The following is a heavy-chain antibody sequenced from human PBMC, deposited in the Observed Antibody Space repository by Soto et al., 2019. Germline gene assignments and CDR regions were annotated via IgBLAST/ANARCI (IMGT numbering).Heavy chain of an antibody. Sequence: EVQLVESGGGLVQPGRSLRLSCTASGFTFGDHAMGWVRQAPGKGLEWVGFIRSKAYGGTTEYAASVKGRFTISRDDSKNIAYLQMNSLKTEDTAVYYCARGGLQFLERLSPFGGSFDYWGQGTLVTVSS. V-gene: IGHV3-49*04. CDR3: ARGGLQFLERLSPFGGSFDY. CDR1: GFTFGDHA. J-gene: IGHJ4*02. CDR2: IRSKAYGGTT. D-gene: IGHD3-3*01.